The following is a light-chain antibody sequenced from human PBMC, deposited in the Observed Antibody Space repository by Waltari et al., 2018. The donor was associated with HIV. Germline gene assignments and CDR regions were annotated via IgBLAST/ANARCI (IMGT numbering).Light chain of an antibody. J-gene: IGKJ1*01. CDR2: WAF. V-gene: IGKV4-1*01. CDR3: QQYYSVPWT. Sequence: DIVMTQSPDSLAVSLGERATINCKSSQSPLFNANNKNYLAWYQQKPGQSPTLLFYWAFTREFGVPDRFTGSGSGTDFTLTITSLQSEDVALYYCQQYYSVPWTFGQGTKVEIK. CDR1: QSPLFNANNKNY.